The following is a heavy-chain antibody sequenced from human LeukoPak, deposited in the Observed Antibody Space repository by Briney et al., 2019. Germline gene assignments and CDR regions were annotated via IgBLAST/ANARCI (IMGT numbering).Heavy chain of an antibody. Sequence: ASVKVSCKASGGTFSSYAISWVRQAPGQGLEWMGIINPSGGSTSYAQKFQGRVTMTRDTSTSTVYMELSSLRSEDTAVYYCARDSVEQQLVPDYWGQGTLVTVSS. CDR3: ARDSVEQQLVPDY. D-gene: IGHD6-13*01. V-gene: IGHV1-46*01. CDR2: INPSGGST. J-gene: IGHJ4*02. CDR1: GGTFSSYA.